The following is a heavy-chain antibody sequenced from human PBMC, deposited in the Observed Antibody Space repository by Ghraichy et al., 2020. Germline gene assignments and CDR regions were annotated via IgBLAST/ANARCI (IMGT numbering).Heavy chain of an antibody. CDR2: ISSSSSTI. J-gene: IGHJ4*02. Sequence: GSLRLSCAASGFTFSSYSMNWVRQAPGKGLEWVSYISSSSSTIYYADSVKGRFTISRDNAKNSLYLQMNSLRAEDTAVYYCARAPSRWSVDYWGQGTLVTVSS. CDR3: ARAPSRWSVDY. D-gene: IGHD6-13*01. CDR1: GFTFSSYS. V-gene: IGHV3-48*01.